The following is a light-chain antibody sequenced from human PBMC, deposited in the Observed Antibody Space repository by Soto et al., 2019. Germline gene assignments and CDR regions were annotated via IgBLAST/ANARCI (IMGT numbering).Light chain of an antibody. CDR1: SSDVGGYNY. J-gene: IGLJ1*01. CDR3: SSYTSRSTAV. Sequence: SALTQPASVSGSPGQSITISCTGTSSDVGGYNYVSWYQQHPGKAPKLMIYEVNYRPSGVSNRFSGSKSGNTASLTISGLQTEDEADYYCSSYTSRSTAVFGTGTKVTVL. V-gene: IGLV2-14*01. CDR2: EVN.